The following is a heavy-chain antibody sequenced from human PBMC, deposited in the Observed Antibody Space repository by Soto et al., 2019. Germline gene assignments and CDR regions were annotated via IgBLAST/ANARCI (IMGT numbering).Heavy chain of an antibody. Sequence: ASVKVSCKASGYTFTSYAMHWVRQAPGQRLEWMGWINAGNGNTKYSQKFQGRVAITRDTSASTAYMELSSLRSEDTAVYYCARVSYYDFWSGPQPYYSHFWCQGLLVTLFS. CDR3: ARVSYYDFWSGPQPYYSHF. CDR2: INAGNGNT. V-gene: IGHV1-3*01. J-gene: IGHJ4*02. CDR1: GYTFTSYA. D-gene: IGHD3-3*01.